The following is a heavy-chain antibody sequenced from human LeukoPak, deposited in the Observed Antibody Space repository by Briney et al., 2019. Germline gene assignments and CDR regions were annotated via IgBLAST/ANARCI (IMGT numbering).Heavy chain of an antibody. J-gene: IGHJ4*02. Sequence: PGGSLRLSCAASGFTFSDHYMSWIRQAPGKGLEWVSYISSSGSTIYYADSVKGRFTISRDNAKNSLYLQMNSLRAEDTAVYYCARVVGYGDYSLDYWGQGTLVTVSS. CDR1: GFTFSDHY. D-gene: IGHD4-17*01. CDR2: ISSSGSTI. V-gene: IGHV3-11*04. CDR3: ARVVGYGDYSLDY.